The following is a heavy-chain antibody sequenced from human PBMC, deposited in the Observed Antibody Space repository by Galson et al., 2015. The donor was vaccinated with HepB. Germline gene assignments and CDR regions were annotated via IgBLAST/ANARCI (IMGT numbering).Heavy chain of an antibody. CDR3: ARVVSSGWSASRVDY. Sequence: SLRLSCAASGFTVSSNYMSWVRQAPGKGLEWVSVIYSGGSTYYADSVKGRFTISRDNSKNTLYLQMNSLRAEDTAVYYCARVVSSGWSASRVDYWGQGTLVTVSS. CDR1: GFTVSSNY. J-gene: IGHJ4*02. CDR2: IYSGGST. V-gene: IGHV3-66*01. D-gene: IGHD6-19*01.